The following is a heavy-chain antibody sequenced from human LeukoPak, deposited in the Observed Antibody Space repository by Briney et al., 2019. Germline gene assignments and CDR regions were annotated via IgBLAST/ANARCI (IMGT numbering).Heavy chain of an antibody. Sequence: APVKVSCKASGYTFTSYDINWVRQATGQGLEWMGWMNPNSGNTGYAQKFQGRVTMTRNTSISTAYMELSSLRSEDTAVYYCARGMGVGYCSGGSCYAFVYWGQGTLVTVSS. V-gene: IGHV1-8*01. J-gene: IGHJ4*02. CDR1: GYTFTSYD. D-gene: IGHD2-15*01. CDR2: MNPNSGNT. CDR3: ARGMGVGYCSGGSCYAFVY.